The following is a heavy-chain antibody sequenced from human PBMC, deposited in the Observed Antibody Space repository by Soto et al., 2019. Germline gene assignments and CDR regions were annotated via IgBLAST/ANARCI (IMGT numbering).Heavy chain of an antibody. CDR2: IKQDGSDK. J-gene: IGHJ4*02. CDR3: VRGGGHFAN. Sequence: QPGGSLRLSCAVSGFTYSVTWMSWVRQPPGKGLEWVANIKQDGSDKNYVDSVKGRFTISRDNTKNSLFLQMNSPRAEDTAVYYCVRGGGHFANWGRGTLVTVSS. V-gene: IGHV3-7*03. CDR1: GFTYSVTW.